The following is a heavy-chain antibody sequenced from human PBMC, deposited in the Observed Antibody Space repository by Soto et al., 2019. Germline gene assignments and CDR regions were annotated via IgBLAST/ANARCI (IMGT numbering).Heavy chain of an antibody. D-gene: IGHD2-2*01. CDR2: TYYRSKWYN. CDR1: GDSVSSNSAA. Sequence: SQTLSRACGISGDSVSSNSAAWNWIGQSPSRGLEWLGRTYYRSKWYNDYAVSVKSRITINRDTSKNQFSLQLSSVSPEDPAVYYCERVRTKSQMLRAYYYYGMDVWGKGTTVTVSS. V-gene: IGHV6-1*01. J-gene: IGHJ6*04. CDR3: ERVRTKSQMLRAYYYYGMDV.